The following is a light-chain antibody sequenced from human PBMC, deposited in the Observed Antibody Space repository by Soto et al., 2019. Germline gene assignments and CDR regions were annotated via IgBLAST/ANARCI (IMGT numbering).Light chain of an antibody. J-gene: IGLJ3*02. CDR2: AVN. CDR3: CSYAGSYTWV. V-gene: IGLV2-11*01. CDR1: SSDVGDYNY. Sequence: QSALTQPRSVSGSPGQSVTISCTGTSSDVGDYNYVSWYQQHPGKAPKLLIYAVNMRPSGVPDRFSGSKSGNTASLTISGLQDEDEADYSCCSYAGSYTWVCGGGTKVTVL.